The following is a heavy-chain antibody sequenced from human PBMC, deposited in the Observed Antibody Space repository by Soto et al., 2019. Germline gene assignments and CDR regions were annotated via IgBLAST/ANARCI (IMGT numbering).Heavy chain of an antibody. D-gene: IGHD3-10*01. J-gene: IGHJ6*02. V-gene: IGHV3-74*01. CDR1: GFTFSNYW. Sequence: EVQVVESGGGLVQPGGSLRLSCAASGFTFSNYWMQWVRQAPGKGLVWVSRINSDGSSTSYADSVKGRFTISRDNAKHTLYLQMNSLRAEDTAVYYCARAVRSGSYPYYYYGMDVWGQGTTVTVSS. CDR2: INSDGSST. CDR3: ARAVRSGSYPYYYYGMDV.